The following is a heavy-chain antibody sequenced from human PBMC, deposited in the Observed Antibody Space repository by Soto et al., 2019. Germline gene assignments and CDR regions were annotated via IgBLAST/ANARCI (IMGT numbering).Heavy chain of an antibody. D-gene: IGHD6-19*01. V-gene: IGHV3-74*01. CDR1: GFTFSNYW. J-gene: IGHJ4*02. CDR2: INSEGSIT. CDR3: ARGSYSSGWYFRSPWPDY. Sequence: GGSLRLSCAASGFTFSNYWMHWVRQAPGKGLVWVSRINSEGSITSHADSVKGRFTISRDNAKNTLYLQMNSLRAEDTAVYYCARGSYSSGWYFRSPWPDYWGQGSLVTVSS.